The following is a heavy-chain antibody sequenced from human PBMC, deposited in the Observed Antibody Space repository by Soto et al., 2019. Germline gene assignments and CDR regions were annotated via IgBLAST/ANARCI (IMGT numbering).Heavy chain of an antibody. CDR1: GFTFGTYS. V-gene: IGHV3-23*01. CDR3: AKDVRPDGYWDLDY. D-gene: IGHD5-12*01. J-gene: IGHJ4*02. CDR2: IYGNGGGT. Sequence: GESLKISCAASGFTFGTYSMNWVRQAPGKGLEWVSGIYGNGGGTFYADSVKGRFTISRDNSRNTLYLQMNSLRAEDTAVYYCAKDVRPDGYWDLDYWGQGTSVTVSS.